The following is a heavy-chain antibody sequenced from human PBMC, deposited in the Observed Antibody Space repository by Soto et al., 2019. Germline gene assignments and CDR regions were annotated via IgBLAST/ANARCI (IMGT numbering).Heavy chain of an antibody. D-gene: IGHD6-19*01. Sequence: SVKFSCKASGFTFTSSAVQWVRQARGQRLEWIGWIVVGSGNTNYAQKFQERVTITRDTSISTAYMELSRLRSDDTAVYYCARSDSSGWLITYYYYYYGMDVWGQGTTVTVSS. CDR2: IVVGSGNT. V-gene: IGHV1-58*01. CDR1: GFTFTSSA. CDR3: ARSDSSGWLITYYYYYYGMDV. J-gene: IGHJ6*02.